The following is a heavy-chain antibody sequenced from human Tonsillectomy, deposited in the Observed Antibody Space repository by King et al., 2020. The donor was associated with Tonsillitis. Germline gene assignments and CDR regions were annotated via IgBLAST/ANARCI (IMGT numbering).Heavy chain of an antibody. CDR1: GGSFSGYY. D-gene: IGHD3-22*01. V-gene: IGHV4-34*01. J-gene: IGHJ4*02. CDR2: IEHLGRT. Sequence: VQLQQWGAGLLKPSETLSLTCAVYGGSFSGYYWNLIRQPPGKGLGWIGEIEHLGRTNYNPSLKSRVTISVDTSKNQFSLKLRSVTAADTSVYYCARGSPDDSSGSLFDYWGQGTLVTVSS. CDR3: ARGSPDDSSGSLFDY.